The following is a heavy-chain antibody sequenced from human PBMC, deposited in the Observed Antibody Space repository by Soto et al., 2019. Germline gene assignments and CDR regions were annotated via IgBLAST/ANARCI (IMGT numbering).Heavy chain of an antibody. D-gene: IGHD5-12*01. CDR1: GFSLRTYG. CDR3: ARDGVTEVAGSVNWFDP. Sequence: QVQLVESGGGVVQSGRSLTLSCAASGFSLRTYGMQWLRRAPGKGLEWVAFIWYDGTKKFYANSVKGRSTISKDNYNNIPYLQMRSLRAEDTAVYYCARDGVTEVAGSVNWFDPWGQGTLVTVSS. V-gene: IGHV3-33*01. CDR2: IWYDGTKK. J-gene: IGHJ5*02.